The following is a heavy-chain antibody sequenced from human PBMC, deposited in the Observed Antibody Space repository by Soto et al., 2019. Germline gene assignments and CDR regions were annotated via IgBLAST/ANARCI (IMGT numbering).Heavy chain of an antibody. CDR1: GGLFSSFA. CDR3: ARGGGPYVWFNEF. J-gene: IGHJ4*02. CDR2: IIPVFGTT. V-gene: IGHV1-69*01. D-gene: IGHD3-16*01. Sequence: QLVQSGPELKKPGSSVKVSCKDSGGLFSSFAISWVRQAPGQGLEWLGGIIPVFGTTNYAEKFQDRVTITADESTKTAYMELSSLTSGDTAMYYCARGGGPYVWFNEFWGQGTLVTVSA.